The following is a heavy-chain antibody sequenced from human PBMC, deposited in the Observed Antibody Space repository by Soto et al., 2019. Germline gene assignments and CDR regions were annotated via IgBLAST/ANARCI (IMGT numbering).Heavy chain of an antibody. CDR2: INHSGST. CDR3: AREQAVAGPKAYFDY. CDR1: GGSFSGYY. V-gene: IGHV4-34*01. Sequence: SETLSLTCAVYGGSFSGYYWSWIRQPPGKGLEWIGEINHSGSTNYNPSLKSRVTISVDTSKNQFSLKLSSVTAADTAVYYCAREQAVAGPKAYFDYWGQGTLVTVSS. J-gene: IGHJ4*02. D-gene: IGHD6-19*01.